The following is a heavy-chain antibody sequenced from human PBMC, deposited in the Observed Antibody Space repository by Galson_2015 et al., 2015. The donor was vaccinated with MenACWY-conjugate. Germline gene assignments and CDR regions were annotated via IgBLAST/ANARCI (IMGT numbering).Heavy chain of an antibody. CDR3: AKDLEYQNRPILLDY. J-gene: IGHJ4*02. D-gene: IGHD2-2*01. CDR2: ISYDGSNK. V-gene: IGHV3-30*18. CDR1: GFTFSSYG. Sequence: SLRLSCAASGFTFSSYGMHWVRQAPGKGLEWVAVISYDGSNKYYADSVKGRFTISRDNFKNTLYLQMNSLRAEDTAVYYCAKDLEYQNRPILLDYRGQGTLVTVSS.